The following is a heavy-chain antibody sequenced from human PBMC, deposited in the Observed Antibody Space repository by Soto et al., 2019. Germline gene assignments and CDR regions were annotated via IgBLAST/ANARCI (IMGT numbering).Heavy chain of an antibody. V-gene: IGHV2-70*01. CDR3: ARIRRRSFFNWFDH. CDR1: GFSLSTSGMC. J-gene: IGHJ5*02. Sequence: SGPTLVNPTQTLTLTCTFSGFSLSTSGMCVSWIRQPPGKALEWLALIDWDDDKYYSTSLKTRLTISKDTSKNQVVLTMTNMDPVDTATYYCARIRRRSFFNWFDHWGQGTLVTVSS. CDR2: IDWDDDK. D-gene: IGHD3-3*01.